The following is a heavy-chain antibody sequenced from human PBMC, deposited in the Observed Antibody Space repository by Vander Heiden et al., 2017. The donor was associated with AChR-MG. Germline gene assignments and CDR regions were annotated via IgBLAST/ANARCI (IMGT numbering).Heavy chain of an antibody. V-gene: IGHV3-23*01. CDR1: GFTFGSCA. CDR2: ISGSGGST. J-gene: IGHJ6*02. CDR3: AKDIRRMDV. Sequence: EVQLFVSGGGLVQPGGSLSLSCPASGFTFGSCAMSWVHQAPGKGVEWVSAISGSGGSTDYADAVKGRFTISRDNAKNTLYLQMNSLRAEDTAVYYCAKDIRRMDVWGQGPTVTVSS. D-gene: IGHD3-3*02.